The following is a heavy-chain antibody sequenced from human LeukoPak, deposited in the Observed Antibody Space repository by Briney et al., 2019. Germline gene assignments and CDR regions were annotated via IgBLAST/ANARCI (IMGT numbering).Heavy chain of an antibody. Sequence: GGSLRLSCAASGFTFSTYSMNWVRQAPGKGLEWIAYITKSSSTMTYAESVKGRFTISRDNAKNLLYLQGTSLRPEDTAVYYCTRDIVANTPGRPLDYWGQGTLVTVSS. V-gene: IGHV3-48*01. D-gene: IGHD1-26*01. CDR2: ITKSSSTM. J-gene: IGHJ4*02. CDR3: TRDIVANTPGRPLDY. CDR1: GFTFSTYS.